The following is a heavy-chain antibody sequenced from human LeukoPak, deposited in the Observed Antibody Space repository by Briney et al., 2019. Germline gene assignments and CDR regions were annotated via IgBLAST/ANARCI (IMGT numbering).Heavy chain of an antibody. J-gene: IGHJ4*02. CDR1: AYTFTGYY. CDR2: INPNSGDT. Sequence: GASVKGSCKASAYTFTGYYMHWVRHAPGQGLGWMGWINPNSGDTNYAQKFQGRVSMTRDTSISTAYMELSRLRSDDTAVYYCASRGSHTTVLDYWGQGTLVTVSS. CDR3: ASRGSHTTVLDY. V-gene: IGHV1-2*02. D-gene: IGHD3-16*01.